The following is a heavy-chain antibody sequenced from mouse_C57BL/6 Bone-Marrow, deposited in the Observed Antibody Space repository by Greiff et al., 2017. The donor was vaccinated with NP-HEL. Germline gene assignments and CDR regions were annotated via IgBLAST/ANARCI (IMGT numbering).Heavy chain of an antibody. V-gene: IGHV5-9*01. Sequence: EVKLQESGGGLVKPGGSLKLSCAASGFTFSSYTMSWVRQTPEKRLEWVATISGGGGNTYYPDSVKGRFTISRDNAKNTLYLQMSSLRSEDTALYYCARHKDYLYAMDYWGQGTSVTVSS. CDR1: GFTFSSYT. D-gene: IGHD2-4*01. J-gene: IGHJ4*01. CDR3: ARHKDYLYAMDY. CDR2: ISGGGGNT.